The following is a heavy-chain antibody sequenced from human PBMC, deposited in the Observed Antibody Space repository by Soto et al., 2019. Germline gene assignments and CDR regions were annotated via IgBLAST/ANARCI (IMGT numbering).Heavy chain of an antibody. CDR1: GGSFSGYY. J-gene: IGHJ4*02. CDR2: INHSGST. Sequence: QVQLQQWGAGLLKPSETLSLTCAVYGGSFSGYYWSWIRQPPGKGLEWIGEINHSGSTNYNPSLKXXVXIXADTSKNQFSLKLSSVTAADTAVYYCARGGYSGLSYWGQGTLVTVSS. V-gene: IGHV4-34*01. D-gene: IGHD5-12*01. CDR3: ARGGYSGLSY.